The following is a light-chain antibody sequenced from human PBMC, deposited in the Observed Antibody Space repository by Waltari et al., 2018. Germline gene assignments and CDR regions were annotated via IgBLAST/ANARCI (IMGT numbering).Light chain of an antibody. Sequence: DIVMTQSPLSLPVTPGEPAPISCRSSQSLLHSNGYNFLDWYLQKPGQSPQLLIYLGSNRASGVPDRFSGSGSGTDFTLKISRVEAEDAGFYYCMQALQAPRTFGQGTKLEI. CDR1: QSLLHSNGYNF. CDR3: MQALQAPRT. V-gene: IGKV2-28*01. J-gene: IGKJ2*01. CDR2: LGS.